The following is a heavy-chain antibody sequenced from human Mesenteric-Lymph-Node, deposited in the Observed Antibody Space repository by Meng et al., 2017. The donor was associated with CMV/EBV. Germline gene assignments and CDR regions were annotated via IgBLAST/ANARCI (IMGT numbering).Heavy chain of an antibody. Sequence: GESLKISCAASGFNFSNYGMHWVRQAPGKGLEWVAFIRNDGNSKYYAGSVKGRFTISRDNAKNSLYLQMNSLRAEDTAVYYCAREVRGDDYYYGMDVWGQGTTVTVSS. CDR3: AREVRGDDYYYGMDV. D-gene: IGHD2-21*02. CDR1: GFNFSNYG. V-gene: IGHV3-30*02. CDR2: IRNDGNSK. J-gene: IGHJ6*02.